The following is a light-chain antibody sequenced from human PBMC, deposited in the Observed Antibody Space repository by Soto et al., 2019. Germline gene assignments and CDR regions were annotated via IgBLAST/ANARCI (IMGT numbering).Light chain of an antibody. CDR1: QSVSSN. Sequence: EIVLTPSPGTLSVSPGERVTLSCRASQSVSSNLAWYQQKPGQSPRLLIYGASTRATGIPARFSGSGSGTEFTLTISSLQSEDFAVYYCQQYINLWTFGQGTKVDIK. CDR2: GAS. J-gene: IGKJ1*01. V-gene: IGKV3-15*01. CDR3: QQYINLWT.